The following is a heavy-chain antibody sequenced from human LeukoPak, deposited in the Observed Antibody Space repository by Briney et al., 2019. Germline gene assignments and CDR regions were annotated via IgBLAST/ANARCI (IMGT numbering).Heavy chain of an antibody. CDR3: ARDLSLDPPDV. V-gene: IGHV1-2*02. CDR2: INPNSGGT. D-gene: IGHD1-1*01. J-gene: IGHJ6*04. CDR1: GYTFSTYY. Sequence: ASVKVSCXTSGYTFSTYYMHWVRQAPGQGLEWMGWINPNSGGTNYAQKFQGRVTMTRDTSISTAYMELSRLRSDDTAVYYCARDLSLDPPDVWGKGTTVTVSS.